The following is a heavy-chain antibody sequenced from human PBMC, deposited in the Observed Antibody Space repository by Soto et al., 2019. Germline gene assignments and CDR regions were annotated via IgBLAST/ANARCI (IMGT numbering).Heavy chain of an antibody. CDR3: AKEDGDDYIWGSYRYGRCYFDY. V-gene: IGHV3-30*18. Sequence: GGSLRLSCAASGFTFSSYGMHWVRQAPGKGLEWVAVISYDGSNKYYADSVKGRFTISRDNSKNTLYLQMNSLRAEDTAVYYCAKEDGDDYIWGSYRYGRCYFDYWGQGTLVTVSS. CDR2: ISYDGSNK. D-gene: IGHD3-16*02. CDR1: GFTFSSYG. J-gene: IGHJ4*02.